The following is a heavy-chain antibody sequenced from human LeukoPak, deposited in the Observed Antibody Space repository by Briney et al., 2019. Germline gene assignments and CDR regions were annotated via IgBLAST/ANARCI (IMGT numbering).Heavy chain of an antibody. CDR3: AKDQAAVDSSWQVWYYYYGMAV. CDR1: GFTFSSYG. V-gene: IGHV3-30*18. J-gene: IGHJ6*04. CDR2: ISYDGSNK. Sequence: PGGSLRLSCAASGFTFSSYGMHWVRQAPGKGLEWVAVISYDGSNKYYADSVKGRFTISRDNSKNTLYLQMNSLRAEDTAVYYCAKDQAAVDSSWQVWYYYYGMAVWGKGTTVTVSS. D-gene: IGHD6-13*01.